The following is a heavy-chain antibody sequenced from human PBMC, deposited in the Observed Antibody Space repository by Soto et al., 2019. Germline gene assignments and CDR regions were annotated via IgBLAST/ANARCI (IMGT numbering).Heavy chain of an antibody. CDR1: GGIFSTYA. D-gene: IGHD6-19*01. CDR2: IIPLFGTA. J-gene: IGHJ4*02. V-gene: IGHV1-69*01. Sequence: QVQLVQSGAEVKQPGSSVKVSCKTSGGIFSTYAIYWVRQAPGQGLEWMGAIIPLFGTADYAQKFQGRVTITADESTSTAYMELSSLRSEDTAVYYCARPKGSYSSGYYYFDYWGQGTLVTVSS. CDR3: ARPKGSYSSGYYYFDY.